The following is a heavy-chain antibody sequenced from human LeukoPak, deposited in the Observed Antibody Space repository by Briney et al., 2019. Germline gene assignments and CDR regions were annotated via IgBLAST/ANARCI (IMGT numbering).Heavy chain of an antibody. J-gene: IGHJ4*02. CDR3: AKDGNYFNFDS. Sequence: PGGSLRLSCAASGFTFNSYAMNWVRQAPGKGLEWVSTITGTGANTYYADSVKGRFTISRDNSWNTLSLQMSSLTAEDTAVYYCAKDGNYFNFDSWGQGTLVTVSS. CDR2: ITGTGANT. CDR1: GFTFNSYA. V-gene: IGHV3-23*01. D-gene: IGHD1-26*01.